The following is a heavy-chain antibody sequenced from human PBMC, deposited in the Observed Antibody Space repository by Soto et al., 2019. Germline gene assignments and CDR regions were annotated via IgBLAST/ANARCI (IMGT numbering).Heavy chain of an antibody. D-gene: IGHD3-3*01. Sequence: PSETLSLTCAVYGGSFSGYYWSWIRQPPGKGLEWIGEINHSGSTNYNPSLKSRVTISVDTSKNQFSLKLSSVTAADTAVYYCARTSKLYDFWSGYQSPYFDYWGQGTLVTVSS. CDR2: INHSGST. J-gene: IGHJ4*02. CDR1: GGSFSGYY. CDR3: ARTSKLYDFWSGYQSPYFDY. V-gene: IGHV4-34*01.